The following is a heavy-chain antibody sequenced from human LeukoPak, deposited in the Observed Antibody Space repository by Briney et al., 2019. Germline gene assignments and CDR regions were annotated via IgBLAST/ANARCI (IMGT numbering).Heavy chain of an antibody. J-gene: IGHJ4*02. CDR2: INWNGGST. D-gene: IGHD6-6*01. V-gene: IGHV3-20*01. CDR1: GFTFDDYG. Sequence: GGSLRLSCAASGFTFDDYGMSWVRQAPGKGLEWVSGINWNGGSTGYADSVKGRFTISRDNAKNSLYLQMNSLRAEDTALYHCARVAAYSSSPVYYFDYWGQGTLVTVSS. CDR3: ARVAAYSSSPVYYFDY.